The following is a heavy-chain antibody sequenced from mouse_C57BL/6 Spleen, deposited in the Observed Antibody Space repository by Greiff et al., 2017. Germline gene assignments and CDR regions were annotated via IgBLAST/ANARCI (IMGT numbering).Heavy chain of an antibody. CDR3: ARRNWDGSFDC. CDR1: GYTFTGYW. Sequence: QVQLQQSGAELMKPGASVKLSCKATGYTFTGYWIEWVKQRPGHGLEWIGEILPGSGSTNYNEKFKGKATLTADTSSNTAYMPLSSLTTEDSAIYYCARRNWDGSFDCWGQGTTLTVSS. V-gene: IGHV1-9*01. CDR2: ILPGSGST. J-gene: IGHJ2*01. D-gene: IGHD4-1*01.